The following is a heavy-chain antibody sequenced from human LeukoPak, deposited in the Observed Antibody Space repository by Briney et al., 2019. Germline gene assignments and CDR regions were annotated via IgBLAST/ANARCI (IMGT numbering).Heavy chain of an antibody. CDR2: IYNSGTT. J-gene: IGHJ3*02. V-gene: IGHV4-59*01. D-gene: IGHD3-10*01. CDR1: GGSISSFY. CDR3: ARSDYYGSGNYAFDI. Sequence: SETLSLTCTVSGGSISSFYWSWIRQPPGKGLEWIGYIYNSGTTNYNPSLKSRVTISVDTSKNQFSLKLSSVTAADTAVYYCARSDYYGSGNYAFDIWGQGTMVTVSS.